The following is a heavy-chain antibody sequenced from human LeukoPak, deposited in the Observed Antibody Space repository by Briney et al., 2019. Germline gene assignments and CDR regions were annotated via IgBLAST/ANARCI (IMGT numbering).Heavy chain of an antibody. CDR3: ARRKEELRDGGHVGGALGY. D-gene: IGHD3-10*01. CDR2: ISYDGSNK. CDR1: GFTFSTYT. J-gene: IGHJ4*02. Sequence: GRSLRLSCAASGFTFSTYTMHWVRQAPGKGLEWVAVISYDGSNKYYADSVKGRFTISRDNSKNTLYLQMNSLRAEDTAVYYCARRKEELRDGGHVGGALGYWGQGTLVTVSS. V-gene: IGHV3-30-3*01.